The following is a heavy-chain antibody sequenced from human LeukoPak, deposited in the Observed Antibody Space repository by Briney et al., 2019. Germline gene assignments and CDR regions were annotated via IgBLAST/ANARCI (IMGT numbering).Heavy chain of an antibody. CDR3: ARMYSSGWYFVYYYYGMDV. V-gene: IGHV6-1*01. CDR2: TYYRSKWYN. CDR1: GDSVSSNSAA. J-gene: IGHJ6*02. D-gene: IGHD6-19*01. Sequence: SQTLSLTCAISGDSVSSNSAAWNWIRQSPSRGLEWLGRTYYRSKWYNDYAVSVKSRITINPDTSKNQFSLQLNSVTPEDTAVYYCARMYSSGWYFVYYYYGMDVWGQGTTVTVSS.